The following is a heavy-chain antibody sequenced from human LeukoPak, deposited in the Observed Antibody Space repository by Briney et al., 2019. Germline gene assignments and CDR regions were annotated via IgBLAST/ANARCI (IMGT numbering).Heavy chain of an antibody. CDR3: ALRPVGFYYMDV. Sequence: PSETLSLTCTVSGGSISSYYWSWIRQPPGKGLEWIGYIYYSGSTNYNPSLKSRVTISVDTSKNQFSLKLSSVTAADTAVYYCALRPVGFYYMDVWGKGTTVTVSS. J-gene: IGHJ6*03. CDR1: GGSISSYY. V-gene: IGHV4-59*12. CDR2: IYYSGST. D-gene: IGHD4-17*01.